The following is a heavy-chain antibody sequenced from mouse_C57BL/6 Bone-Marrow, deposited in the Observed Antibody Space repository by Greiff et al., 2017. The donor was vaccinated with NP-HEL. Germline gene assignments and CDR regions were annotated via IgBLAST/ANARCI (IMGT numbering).Heavy chain of an antibody. CDR1: GYTFTSYW. Sequence: VQLQQPGAELVKPGASVKLSCKASGYTFTSYWMHWVKQRPGQGLEWIGMIHPNSGSTNYNEKFKSKATLTVDKSSSTAYMQLSSLTSEDSAVYYCARGLGPGFAYWGQGTLVTVSA. D-gene: IGHD4-1*01. V-gene: IGHV1-64*01. CDR2: IHPNSGST. CDR3: ARGLGPGFAY. J-gene: IGHJ3*01.